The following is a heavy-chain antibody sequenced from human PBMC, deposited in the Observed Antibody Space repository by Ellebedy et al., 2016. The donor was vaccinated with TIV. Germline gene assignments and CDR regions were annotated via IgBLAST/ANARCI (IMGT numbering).Heavy chain of an antibody. D-gene: IGHD2-2*01. V-gene: IGHV4-59*01. CDR2: IYYSGST. Sequence: MPGGSLRLSCTVSGGSISSYYWSWIRQPPGKGLEWIGYIYYSGSTNYNPSLKSRVTISVDTSKNQFPLKLSSVTAADTAVYYCARGKGEVVPAATIYYYKPTYYYYYGMDVWGQGTTVTVSS. CDR1: GGSISSYY. J-gene: IGHJ6*02. CDR3: ARGKGEVVPAATIYYYKPTYYYYYGMDV.